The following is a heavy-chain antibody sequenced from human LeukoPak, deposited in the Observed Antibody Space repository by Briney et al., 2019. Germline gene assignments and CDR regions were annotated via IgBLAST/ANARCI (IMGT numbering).Heavy chain of an antibody. V-gene: IGHV3-21*01. CDR3: MRDGAPDVDYYYYYTDV. Sequence: GSLTLSCAASGFTFSTYSMNWVRQAPGKGLEWVSYISSNSGYIFYADSVKCRFTISRDNAKNSLYLQMNSLRGEDTAVYYCMRDGAPDVDYYYYYTDVCGKGTTVTISS. CDR1: GFTFSTYS. CDR2: ISSNSGYI. J-gene: IGHJ6*03. D-gene: IGHD3-10*02.